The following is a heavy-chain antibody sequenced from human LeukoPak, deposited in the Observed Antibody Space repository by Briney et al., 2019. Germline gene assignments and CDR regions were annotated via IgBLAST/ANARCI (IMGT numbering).Heavy chain of an antibody. J-gene: IGHJ3*02. D-gene: IGHD1-26*01. Sequence: GESLKISCKGSGYNFTTYWIGWVRQMPGKGLEWMGIIYPGDSDTRYSPSFQGQVTISADKSIITAYLQWSSLKASDTAMFYCVRVGGSYEAFDIWGQGTMVTVSS. CDR3: VRVGGSYEAFDI. V-gene: IGHV5-51*01. CDR2: IYPGDSDT. CDR1: GYNFTTYW.